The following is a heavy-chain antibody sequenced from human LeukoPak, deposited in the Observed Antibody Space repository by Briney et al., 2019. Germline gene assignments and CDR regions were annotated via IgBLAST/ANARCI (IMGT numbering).Heavy chain of an antibody. CDR2: IIPIFGTA. CDR3: AMIVVVPAARRHWFDP. CDR1: GYTFTSYY. D-gene: IGHD2-2*01. V-gene: IGHV1-69*13. J-gene: IGHJ5*02. Sequence: SVKVSCKASGYTFTSYYIHWVRQAPGQGLEWMGGIIPIFGTANYAQKFQGRVTITADESTSTAYMELSSLRSEDTAVYYCAMIVVVPAARRHWFDPWGQGTLVTVSS.